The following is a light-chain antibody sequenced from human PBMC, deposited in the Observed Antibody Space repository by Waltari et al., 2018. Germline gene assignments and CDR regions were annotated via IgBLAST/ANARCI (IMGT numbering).Light chain of an antibody. Sequence: QSALTQPRPVSGSPGQPVTISCTGTSTDVGRYNYSSWHQHHPGKAPNLLIYDVNKRPSGVPDRLSGSKSGNTASLTISGLQAEDEADYYCCSFAGTFWVFGGGTKVTVL. CDR1: STDVGRYNY. CDR3: CSFAGTFWV. CDR2: DVN. V-gene: IGLV2-11*01. J-gene: IGLJ3*02.